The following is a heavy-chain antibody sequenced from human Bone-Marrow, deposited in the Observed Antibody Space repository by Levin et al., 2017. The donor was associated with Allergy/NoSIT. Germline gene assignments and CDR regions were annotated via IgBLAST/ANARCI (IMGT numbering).Heavy chain of an antibody. Sequence: VASVKVSCKASGGTFSSYTISWVRQAPGQGLEWMGRIIPILGIANYAQKFQGRVTITADKSTSTAYMELSSLRSEDTAVYYCARQRRSRPAYGSGSYPRVDQNNWFDPWGQGTLVTVSS. CDR3: ARQRRSRPAYGSGSYPRVDQNNWFDP. D-gene: IGHD3-10*01. CDR2: IIPILGIA. J-gene: IGHJ5*02. V-gene: IGHV1-69*02. CDR1: GGTFSSYT.